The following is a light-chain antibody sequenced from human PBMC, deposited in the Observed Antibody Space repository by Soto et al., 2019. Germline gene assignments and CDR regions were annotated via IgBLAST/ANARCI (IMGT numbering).Light chain of an antibody. CDR2: NTK. Sequence: QTVVTQEPSFSVSPGGTVTLTCALTSGSVSTTYYPSWYQQTPGQAPRRLIYNTKTRSSGVPDRFSGSILGNKAALTIAGAQADDESDYYCVIYMGSGISVFGGGTKVTVL. CDR1: SGSVSTTYY. CDR3: VIYMGSGISV. V-gene: IGLV8-61*01. J-gene: IGLJ2*01.